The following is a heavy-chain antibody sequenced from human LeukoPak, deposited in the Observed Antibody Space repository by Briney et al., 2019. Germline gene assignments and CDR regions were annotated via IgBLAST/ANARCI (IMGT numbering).Heavy chain of an antibody. D-gene: IGHD2-15*01. J-gene: IGHJ4*02. V-gene: IGHV1-18*01. CDR1: GYTFTNYG. CDR2: ISGYNGNT. Sequence: ASVKVSCKASGYTFTNYGISWARQAPGQGLEWMGWISGYNGNTNYAQEVQGRVTMTTDTSTSTAYMELRSLRSDDTAVYYCARVAPNRRYCSGGSCLNYFDYWGQGTLVTVSS. CDR3: ARVAPNRRYCSGGSCLNYFDY.